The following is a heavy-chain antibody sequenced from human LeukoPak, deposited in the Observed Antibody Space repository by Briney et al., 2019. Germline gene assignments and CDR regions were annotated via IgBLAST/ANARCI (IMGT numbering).Heavy chain of an antibody. V-gene: IGHV3-30-3*01. CDR3: AKDQFLGGSYYYYYYMDV. D-gene: IGHD1-26*01. CDR2: ISYDGSNK. Sequence: GGSLRLSCAASGFTFSSYAMHWVRQAPGKGLEWVAVISYDGSNKYYADSVKGRFTISRDNSKNTLYLQMDSLRAEDTAVYYCAKDQFLGGSYYYYYYMDVWGKGTTVTVSS. CDR1: GFTFSSYA. J-gene: IGHJ6*03.